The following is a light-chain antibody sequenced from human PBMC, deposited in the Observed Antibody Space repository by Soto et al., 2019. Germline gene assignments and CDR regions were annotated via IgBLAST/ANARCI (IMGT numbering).Light chain of an antibody. V-gene: IGLV2-14*01. CDR1: SSDVGGYKF. J-gene: IGLJ3*02. CDR3: LSYTSANTGV. CDR2: EVN. Sequence: QSVLTQPASVSASPGQSITISCTGTSSDVGGYKFVSWYQHHPGKAPKLMIYEVNNRPSGVSNRFSGSKSGNTASLTISGLQPEEEADYYCLSYTSANTGVLGGVT.